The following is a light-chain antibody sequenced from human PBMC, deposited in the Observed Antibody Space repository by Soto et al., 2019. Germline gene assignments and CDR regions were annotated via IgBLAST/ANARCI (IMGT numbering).Light chain of an antibody. CDR1: QSVSSY. CDR3: QQYGRT. J-gene: IGKJ1*01. V-gene: IGKV3-20*01. CDR2: GAT. Sequence: EIVLTQSPATLSLSPGERATLSCRASQSVSSYLAWYQQKPGQAPRLLIHGATTRATGIPDRFSGSGSGTDFTLTISRVEPEDSAVYYCQQYGRTFGQGTKVDIK.